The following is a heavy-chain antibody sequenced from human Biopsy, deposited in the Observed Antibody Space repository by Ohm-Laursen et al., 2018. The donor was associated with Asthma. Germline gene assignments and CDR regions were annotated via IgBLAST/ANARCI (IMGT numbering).Heavy chain of an antibody. CDR3: AREGVAGTHIED. J-gene: IGHJ4*02. CDR1: GITFSTYG. Sequence: SLRLSCAASGITFSTYGMHWVRQAPGKGLEWVSFIWYDGRKKTYADSVKGRFTISRDNSKNTLSLQMNSLTDEDTAVYYCAREGVAGTHIEDWGQGTLVTVSS. CDR2: IWYDGRKK. D-gene: IGHD6-19*01. V-gene: IGHV3-30*02.